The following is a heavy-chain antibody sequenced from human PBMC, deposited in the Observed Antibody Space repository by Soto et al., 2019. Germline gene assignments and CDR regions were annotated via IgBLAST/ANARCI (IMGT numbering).Heavy chain of an antibody. D-gene: IGHD6-19*01. CDR2: ISAYNGNT. V-gene: IGHV1-18*01. J-gene: IGHJ4*02. CDR1: GYTFTSYG. Sequence: GASVKVSCKASGYTFTSYGISWVRQAPGQGLEWMGWISAYNGNTNYAQKLQGRVTMTTDTSTSTAYMELRSLRSDDTAVYYCARDRGAPGIAVAGTAPFDYWGQGTLVTVSS. CDR3: ARDRGAPGIAVAGTAPFDY.